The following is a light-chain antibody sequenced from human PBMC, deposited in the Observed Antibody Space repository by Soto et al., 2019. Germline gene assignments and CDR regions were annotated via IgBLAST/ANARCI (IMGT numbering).Light chain of an antibody. J-gene: IGLJ2*01. CDR1: SSDIGSYNL. V-gene: IGLV2-23*02. CDR2: EVT. Sequence: QSALTQPASVSGSPGQSITISCTGTSSDIGSYNLVSWYQQPPGKAPKLMIYEVTKRPSGDSNRFSGSKSANTASLTISGLQSEDEADYYCSSYAGSTYVVFGGGTKLTVL. CDR3: SSYAGSTYVV.